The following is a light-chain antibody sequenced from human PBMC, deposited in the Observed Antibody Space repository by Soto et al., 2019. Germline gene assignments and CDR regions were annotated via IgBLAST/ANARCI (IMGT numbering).Light chain of an antibody. CDR1: QTVRNNY. J-gene: IGKJ4*01. V-gene: IGKV3-20*01. CDR3: QQYGSSPLT. Sequence: EFVLTQSPGTLSLSPGERATLSCRASQTVRNNYLAWYQQKPGQAPRLLIYDASSRATGIPDRFSGGGSGTDFTLTISRLEPEDFAVYYCQQYGSSPLTFGGGNKVEIK. CDR2: DAS.